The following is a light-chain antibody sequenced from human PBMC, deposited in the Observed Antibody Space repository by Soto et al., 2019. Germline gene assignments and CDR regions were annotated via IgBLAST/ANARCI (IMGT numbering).Light chain of an antibody. Sequence: QSVLTQPPSASGTPGQGVTISCSGSSSNIGSNTVNWHQQLPGTAPKLLIYSNNQRPSGVPDRFSGSKSGTSASLAISGLQSEDEADYYCAAWDDSLNGVVFGGGTKLTVL. CDR3: AAWDDSLNGVV. V-gene: IGLV1-44*01. CDR1: SSNIGSNT. CDR2: SNN. J-gene: IGLJ2*01.